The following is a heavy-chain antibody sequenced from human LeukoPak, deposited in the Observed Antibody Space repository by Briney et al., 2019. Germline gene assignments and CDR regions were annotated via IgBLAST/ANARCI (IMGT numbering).Heavy chain of an antibody. D-gene: IGHD2-15*01. V-gene: IGHV3-23*01. J-gene: IGHJ4*02. Sequence: SGGSLRLSCAASGFTFSSYAMSWVRQAPGKGLERVSAISGSGGSTYYADSVKGRLTISRDNSKNTLYLQMNSLRAEDTAVYYCARDIQHCSGGGSCYPGRFDYWGQGTLVTVSS. CDR1: GFTFSSYA. CDR3: ARDIQHCSGGGSCYPGRFDY. CDR2: ISGSGGST.